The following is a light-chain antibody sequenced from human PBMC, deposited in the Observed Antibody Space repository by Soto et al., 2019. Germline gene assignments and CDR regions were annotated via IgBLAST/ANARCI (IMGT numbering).Light chain of an antibody. J-gene: IGKJ4*01. CDR3: HQYYSDPLT. V-gene: IGKV4-1*01. CDR2: WSY. Sequence: DIVMTQPPDSLLAPLGAGATINSKSSQSILYRSNNKNYLAWYQQKPRQPPKLLIYWSYTRESGVHDRFSGSGSGTDFTLTISSLQAEDVAVYYCHQYYSDPLTFGGGTKVEIK. CDR1: QSILYRSNNKNY.